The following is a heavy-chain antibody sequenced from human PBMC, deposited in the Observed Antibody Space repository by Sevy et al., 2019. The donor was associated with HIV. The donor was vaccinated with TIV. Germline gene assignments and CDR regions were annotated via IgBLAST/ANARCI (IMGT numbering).Heavy chain of an antibody. D-gene: IGHD2-21*02. J-gene: IGHJ4*02. CDR3: AKHIAYCGGDCYPPLYYFDY. CDR2: ISSSGYST. Sequence: GGSLRLSCAASGFTLSNYGMSWVRQAPGKGLEWVSAISSSGYSTYYADSVKGRFTISRDKSKNTLYLQINSLRAGDTAVYYCAKHIAYCGGDCYPPLYYFDYWGQGSLVTVSS. V-gene: IGHV3-23*01. CDR1: GFTLSNYG.